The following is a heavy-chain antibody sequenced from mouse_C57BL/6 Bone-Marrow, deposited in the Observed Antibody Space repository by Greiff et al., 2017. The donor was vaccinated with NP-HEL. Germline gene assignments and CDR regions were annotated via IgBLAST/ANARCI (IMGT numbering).Heavy chain of an antibody. CDR1: GYTFTSYW. V-gene: IGHV1-55*01. D-gene: IGHD2-4*01. J-gene: IGHJ3*01. CDR2: IYPGSGST. CDR3: ARRRGYDYERVWFAY. Sequence: VQLQQPGAELVKPGASVKMSCKASGYTFTSYWITWVKQRPGQGLEWIGDIYPGSGSTNYNEKFKSKATLTVDTSSSTAYMQLSSLTSEDSAVECCARRRGYDYERVWFAYWGQGTLVTVSA.